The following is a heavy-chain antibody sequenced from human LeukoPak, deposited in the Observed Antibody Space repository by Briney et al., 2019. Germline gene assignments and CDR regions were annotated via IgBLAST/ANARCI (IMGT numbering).Heavy chain of an antibody. Sequence: GGSLRLSCAASGFTFSSYEMNWVRQAPGKGLEWVSDISSSGSSKYYADSVKGRFTISRDNAKNSLYLQMNSLRAEDTAVYYCASHITIFGVATDAFDIWGQGTMVTVSS. CDR2: ISSSGSSK. CDR1: GFTFSSYE. D-gene: IGHD3-3*01. CDR3: ASHITIFGVATDAFDI. J-gene: IGHJ3*02. V-gene: IGHV3-48*03.